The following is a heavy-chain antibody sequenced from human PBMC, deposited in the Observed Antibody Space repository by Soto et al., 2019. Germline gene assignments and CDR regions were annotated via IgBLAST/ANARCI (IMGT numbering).Heavy chain of an antibody. Sequence: VRLQESGPGLVEPSETLSLTCSVSGDSINNYYWSWIRQPAGKGLEWIGRIYSSGSANYNPSLKTRGTMSVDTSKNQLFLSVTSVTAADTAVYFCARGGTRSADLPTYWGQGIQVIVSS. V-gene: IGHV4-4*07. CDR3: ARGGTRSADLPTY. D-gene: IGHD1-1*01. CDR2: IYSSGSA. J-gene: IGHJ4*02. CDR1: GDSINNYY.